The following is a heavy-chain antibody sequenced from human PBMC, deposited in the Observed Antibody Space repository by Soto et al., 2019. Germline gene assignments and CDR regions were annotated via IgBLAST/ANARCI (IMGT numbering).Heavy chain of an antibody. CDR1: GFTFSSYA. CDR2: ISYDGSNK. D-gene: IGHD6-6*01. J-gene: IGHJ4*02. Sequence: GGSLRLSCAASGFTFSSYAMHWVRQAPGKGLEWVAVISYDGSNKYYADSVKGRFTISRDNSKNTLYLQMNSLRAEDTAVYYCARDGLLSIAARHPPGYWGQGTLVTVSS. V-gene: IGHV3-30-3*01. CDR3: ARDGLLSIAARHPPGY.